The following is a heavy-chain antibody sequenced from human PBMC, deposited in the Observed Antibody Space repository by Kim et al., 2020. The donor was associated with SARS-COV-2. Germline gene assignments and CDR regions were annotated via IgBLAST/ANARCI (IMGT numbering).Heavy chain of an antibody. J-gene: IGHJ5*02. D-gene: IGHD1-26*01. V-gene: IGHV1-3*01. Sequence: YSQECQRRVTITRDTSASTAYMELSSLRSEDTAVYYCARDAVKWELRFDPWGQGTLVTVSS. CDR3: ARDAVKWELRFDP.